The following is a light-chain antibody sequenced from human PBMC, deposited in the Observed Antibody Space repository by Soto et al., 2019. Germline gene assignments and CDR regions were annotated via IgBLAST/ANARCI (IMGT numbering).Light chain of an antibody. Sequence: EIVLTQSPGTLSLSPGERAALSCRASQSVSSSYLAWYQQKPGQPPRLLIYGASSRATGIPDRFSGSGSGTDFTLTISRLEPEDFAVFYCQHYDSLPITFGQGTQLETK. V-gene: IGKV3-20*01. CDR1: QSVSSSY. CDR3: QHYDSLPIT. CDR2: GAS. J-gene: IGKJ5*01.